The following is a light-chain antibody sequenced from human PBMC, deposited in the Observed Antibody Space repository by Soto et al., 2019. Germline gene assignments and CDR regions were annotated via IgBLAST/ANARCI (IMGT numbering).Light chain of an antibody. CDR3: RQYGSSGT. Sequence: EIELTQSPGTLSLSPGERATLSCRASQSVSNNYLAWYQQKPGQAPRLLIYGASNRATGIPDRFSGRGSGTDFSLTSCSLEPEDFAVYYCRQYGSSGTFGQGTKVDIK. V-gene: IGKV3-20*01. J-gene: IGKJ1*01. CDR2: GAS. CDR1: QSVSNNY.